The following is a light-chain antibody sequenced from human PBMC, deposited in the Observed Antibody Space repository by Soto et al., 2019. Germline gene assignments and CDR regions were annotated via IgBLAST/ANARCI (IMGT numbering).Light chain of an antibody. J-gene: IGKJ2*01. V-gene: IGKV1-39*01. CDR1: QNIRSY. CDR3: QQSDSTPYT. Sequence: DIQMTQSPSSLSASVGDRVTITCRASQNIRSYLNWYQQKPGRAPKLLIYAASTLQSGVPSRFSGSGSGTDFPLTINSLQPEDLATYYYCQQSDSTPYTFGQGTKLDVK. CDR2: AAS.